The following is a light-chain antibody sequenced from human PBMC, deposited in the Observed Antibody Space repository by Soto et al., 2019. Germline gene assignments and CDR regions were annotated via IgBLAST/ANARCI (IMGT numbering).Light chain of an antibody. Sequence: EIVLTQSPGTLSLSPGERATLSCRAVQSVSNTFLAWYQQKPGQAPRLLIYGASNRATGIPDRFSGSGSGTDFTLTMSSLEKEYFVLYSGLWCGRPRWWRFGRGTKVDIK. J-gene: IGKJ1*01. CDR1: QSVSNTF. CDR2: GAS. CDR3: LWCGRPRWWR. V-gene: IGKV3-20*01.